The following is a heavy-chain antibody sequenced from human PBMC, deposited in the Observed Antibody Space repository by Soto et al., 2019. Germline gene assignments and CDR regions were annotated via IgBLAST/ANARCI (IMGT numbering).Heavy chain of an antibody. CDR1: GGTFSSYA. D-gene: IGHD1-7*01. V-gene: IGHV1-69*13. CDR3: AGLELRFSGRDYYYGMDV. CDR2: IIPIFGTA. Sequence: SVKVSCKASGGTFSSYAISWVRQAPGQGLEWMGGIIPIFGTANYAQKFQGRVTITADESTSTAYMELSSLRSEDTAVYYCAGLELRFSGRDYYYGMDVWGQGTTVTVSS. J-gene: IGHJ6*02.